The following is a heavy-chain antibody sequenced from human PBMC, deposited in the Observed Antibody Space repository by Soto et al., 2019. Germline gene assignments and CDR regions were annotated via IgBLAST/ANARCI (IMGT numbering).Heavy chain of an antibody. CDR1: GFTFSSYG. CDR3: AKGPYPSIAARFDY. J-gene: IGHJ4*02. V-gene: IGHV3-30*18. CDR2: ISYDGSNK. D-gene: IGHD6-6*01. Sequence: LSCAASGFTFSSYGMHWVRQAPGKGLEWVAVISYDGSNKYYADSVKGRFTISRDNSKNTLNLQMNSLRAEDTAVYYCAKGPYPSIAARFDYWGQGTLVTVSS.